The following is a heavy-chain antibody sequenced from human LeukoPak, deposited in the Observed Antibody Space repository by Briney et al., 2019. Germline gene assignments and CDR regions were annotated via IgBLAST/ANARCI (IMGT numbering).Heavy chain of an antibody. J-gene: IGHJ6*02. CDR3: ASLNTDYYYGMDV. Sequence: ASVKVSCKASGYTFTGYYMHWVRQAPGQGLEWMGRINPNSGGTNYAQKFQGRVTMTRDTSISTAYMELSSLRSEDTAVYYCASLNTDYYYGMDVWGQGTTVTVSS. CDR2: INPNSGGT. D-gene: IGHD2-2*02. CDR1: GYTFTGYY. V-gene: IGHV1-2*06.